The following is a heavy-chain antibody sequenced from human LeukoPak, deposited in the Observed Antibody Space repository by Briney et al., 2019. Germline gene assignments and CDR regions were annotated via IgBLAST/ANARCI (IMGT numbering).Heavy chain of an antibody. CDR2: INPNSGGT. J-gene: IGHJ6*03. Sequence: ASVNVSCKASGYTFTDYYMHWVRQAPGQGLEWVGWINPNSGGTNYAQKFQGRVTMTRDTSISTAYMELSRLRSDDPAVYYCARWGRGYDFWSGLAKDMDVWGKGTTVTVSS. D-gene: IGHD3-3*01. V-gene: IGHV1-2*02. CDR1: GYTFTDYY. CDR3: ARWGRGYDFWSGLAKDMDV.